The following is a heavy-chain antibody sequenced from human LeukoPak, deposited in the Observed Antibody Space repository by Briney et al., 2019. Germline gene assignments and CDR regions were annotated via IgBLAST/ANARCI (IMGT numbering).Heavy chain of an antibody. CDR1: GFTFNDYY. CDR3: ARDGYHYYGSGTYFGYYYMDV. D-gene: IGHD3-10*01. V-gene: IGHV3-11*04. Sequence: GGSLRLSCAASGFTFNDYYMSWIRQAPGKGLEWVSYISGSGSAIYYADSVKGRFTISRDNAKNSLYLQMNSLRAEDTAVYYCARDGYHYYGSGTYFGYYYMDVWGKGTTVTISS. CDR2: ISGSGSAI. J-gene: IGHJ6*03.